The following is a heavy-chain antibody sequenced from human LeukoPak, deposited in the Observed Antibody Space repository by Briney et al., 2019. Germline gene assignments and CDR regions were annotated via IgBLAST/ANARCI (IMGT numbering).Heavy chain of an antibody. Sequence: GESLKISWKGCGYSFTGYWIGWVRQVAGKGLELRGIIYPGDSDTRYSQSFQGQVIISAEKSLSHAYLQWSSLKASDTAMYFCARHLGGGPAATPFDYWGQGTLVTVSS. J-gene: IGHJ4*02. CDR2: IYPGDSDT. D-gene: IGHD2-2*01. CDR3: ARHLGGGPAATPFDY. CDR1: GYSFTGYW. V-gene: IGHV5-51*01.